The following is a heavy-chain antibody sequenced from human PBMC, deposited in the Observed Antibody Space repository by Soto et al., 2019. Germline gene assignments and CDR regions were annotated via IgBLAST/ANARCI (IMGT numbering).Heavy chain of an antibody. CDR1: EFAFSTHA. Sequence: VGSLRLSCAASEFAFSTHAMHWVRQAPGEGLEWVAVISFDGTNKYYADSVKGRFTISRDNSRSTLYLQMNSLRIEDTAVYYCSASRDYNWFDPWGQGTLVTVSS. J-gene: IGHJ5*02. CDR3: SASRDYNWFDP. D-gene: IGHD2-21*02. CDR2: ISFDGTNK. V-gene: IGHV3-30-3*01.